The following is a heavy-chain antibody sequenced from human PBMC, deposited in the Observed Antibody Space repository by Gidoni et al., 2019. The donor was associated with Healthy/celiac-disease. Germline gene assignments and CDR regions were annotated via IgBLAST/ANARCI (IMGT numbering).Heavy chain of an antibody. Sequence: EVQLVESGGGLVKPGGSLRLSCAASGFTFSSYSMNWVRQAPGNGLEWVSSISSSSSYIYYADSVKGRLTISRDNAKNSLYLQMNSLRAEDTAVYYCARDHKSLPTANLHFDYWGQGTLVTVSS. V-gene: IGHV3-21*02. CDR3: ARDHKSLPTANLHFDY. CDR2: ISSSSSYI. D-gene: IGHD2-2*01. CDR1: GFTFSSYS. J-gene: IGHJ4*02.